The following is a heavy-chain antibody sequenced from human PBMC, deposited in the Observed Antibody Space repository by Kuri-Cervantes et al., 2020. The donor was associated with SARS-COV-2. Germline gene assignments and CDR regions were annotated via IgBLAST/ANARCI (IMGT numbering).Heavy chain of an antibody. CDR3: ARTYDTVTGDAFDI. V-gene: IGHV4-38-2*02. D-gene: IGHD4-11*01. CDR2: IYHSGST. J-gene: IGHJ3*02. Sequence: TLSLTCTVSGYSISSGYYWGWIRQPPGKGLEWIGSIYHSGSTYYNPSLKSRVTISVDTSKNQFSLKLSSVTAADTAVYYCARTYDTVTGDAFDIWGQGTMVTVSS. CDR1: GYSISSGYY.